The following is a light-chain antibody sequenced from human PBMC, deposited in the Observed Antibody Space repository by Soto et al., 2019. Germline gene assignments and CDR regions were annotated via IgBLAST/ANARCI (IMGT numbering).Light chain of an antibody. CDR2: DAS. Sequence: DIQMTQSPSTLSASVGDRVTITCRASQSIGSWLAWYQQKPGKAPNLLIYDASSLESGVPSRFSGSGSGTEFTLTISSLQPDDFATYYCQQYNSYRTFGQGTKVEIK. CDR1: QSIGSW. V-gene: IGKV1-5*01. J-gene: IGKJ1*01. CDR3: QQYNSYRT.